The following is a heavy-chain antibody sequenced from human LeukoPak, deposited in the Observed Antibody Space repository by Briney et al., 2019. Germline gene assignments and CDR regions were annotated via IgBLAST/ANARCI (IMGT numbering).Heavy chain of an antibody. CDR1: GYTFSGYY. CDR3: ARDHAYYDSGSNYAFDY. D-gene: IGHD3-10*01. J-gene: IGHJ4*02. Sequence: ASVKVSCKASGYTFSGYYIHWVRQAPGQGLEWMGWISPSTGGTNYAQKFQGRVIMTRDTSISTAYMEVSRLRSDDTAVYYCARDHAYYDSGSNYAFDYWGQGTLVTVSS. CDR2: ISPSTGGT. V-gene: IGHV1-2*02.